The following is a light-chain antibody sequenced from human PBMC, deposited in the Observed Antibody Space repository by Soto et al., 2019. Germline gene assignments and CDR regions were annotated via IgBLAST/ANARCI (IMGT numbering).Light chain of an antibody. V-gene: IGLV2-23*01. CDR3: CSYAPSRSLL. CDR1: SSDVGTNNL. CDR2: EGN. Sequence: QSALTQPASVSGSPGQSITISCTGTSSDVGTNNLVTWYQQHPGKAPKLIIYEGNKRPSGVSNRFSASKSGNTASLTISGLQDDDEADYYCCSYAPSRSLLFGGGTKVTVL. J-gene: IGLJ2*01.